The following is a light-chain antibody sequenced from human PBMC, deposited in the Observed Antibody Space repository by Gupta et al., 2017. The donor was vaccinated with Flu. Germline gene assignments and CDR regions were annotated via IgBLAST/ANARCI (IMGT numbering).Light chain of an antibody. J-gene: IGLJ2*01. CDR1: DIGCYDY. Sequence: DIGCYDYFSYYQRRPGKAPNLMFCEVSRRPAVSSDRFSCSRSGNAASLTISGLVAEDEAFYCCSSDTNGYSFVVFGGGTKLTVL. CDR2: EVS. V-gene: IGLV2-14*01. CDR3: SSDTNGYSFVV.